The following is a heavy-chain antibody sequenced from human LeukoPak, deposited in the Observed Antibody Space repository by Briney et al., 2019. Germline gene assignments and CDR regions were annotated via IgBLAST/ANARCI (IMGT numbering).Heavy chain of an antibody. D-gene: IGHD3-16*01. V-gene: IGHV3-23*01. Sequence: GGSLRLSCAASGLTFSNYAMTWVRQAPGKGLECVSAISGSGGRTYYAESVKGRFTISRDNRKNTLYLQMNSLRAEDTAVYYCAIVVPVTLLYDGMDVWGQGTTVSVSS. CDR1: GLTFSNYA. J-gene: IGHJ6*02. CDR2: ISGSGGRT. CDR3: AIVVPVTLLYDGMDV.